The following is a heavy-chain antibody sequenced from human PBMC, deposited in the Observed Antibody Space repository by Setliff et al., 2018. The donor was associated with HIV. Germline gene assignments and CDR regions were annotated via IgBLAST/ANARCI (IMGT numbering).Heavy chain of an antibody. CDR3: ARGTFFGVVIGNYYMDV. Sequence: VSGPTLVNPTETLTLTCTVSGFSLSNARMGVSWIRQPPGKALEWLAHIFSNDEKSYSTSLKSRLTISKDTSKSQVVLTMTNMDPVDTATYYCARGTFFGVVIGNYYMDVWGKGTTVTVSS. CDR2: IFSNDEK. CDR1: GFSLSNARMG. D-gene: IGHD3-3*01. V-gene: IGHV2-26*01. J-gene: IGHJ6*03.